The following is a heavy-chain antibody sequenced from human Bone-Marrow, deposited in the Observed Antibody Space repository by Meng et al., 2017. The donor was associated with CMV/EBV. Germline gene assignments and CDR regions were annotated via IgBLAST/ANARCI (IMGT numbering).Heavy chain of an antibody. V-gene: IGHV4-39*07. J-gene: IGHJ4*02. D-gene: IGHD6-13*01. CDR2: IYYSGST. CDR3: ARDGLGGSWHY. CDR1: GGSISSSSYY. Sequence: QVQLQGPGPGLVKPSETLSLPCTVSGGSISSSSYYWGWIRQPPGKGLEWIGSIYYSGSTYYNPSLKSRVTISVDTSKNQFSLKLSSVTAADTAVYYCARDGLGGSWHYWGQGTLVTVSS.